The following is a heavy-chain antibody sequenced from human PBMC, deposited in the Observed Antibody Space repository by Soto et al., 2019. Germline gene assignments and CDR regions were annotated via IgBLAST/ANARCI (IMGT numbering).Heavy chain of an antibody. J-gene: IGHJ4*02. CDR1: GGSFSGYY. CDR2: INHSGST. D-gene: IGHD3-22*01. V-gene: IGHV4-34*01. Sequence: QVQLQQWGAGLLKPSETLSLTCAVYGGSFSGYYWSWIRQPPGKGLEWIGEINHSGSTNYNPSLKSRVTISVDTSKNQFSLKLSSVTAADTAVYYCARGRLTYYYDSSGGRSYGYWGQGTLVTVSS. CDR3: ARGRLTYYYDSSGGRSYGY.